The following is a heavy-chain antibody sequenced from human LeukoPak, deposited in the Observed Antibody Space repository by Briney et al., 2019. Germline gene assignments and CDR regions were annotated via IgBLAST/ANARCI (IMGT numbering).Heavy chain of an antibody. CDR2: INPNSGGT. J-gene: IGHJ6*04. CDR1: GYTFTGYY. D-gene: IGHD7-27*01. V-gene: IGHV1-2*02. Sequence: ASVTVSCKASGYTFTGYYMHWVRQAPGQGLEWMGWINPNSGGTNYAQKFQGRVTMTRDTSISTAYMELSRLRSDDTAVYYCAREWLETGDLGMDVWGKGTTVTVSS. CDR3: AREWLETGDLGMDV.